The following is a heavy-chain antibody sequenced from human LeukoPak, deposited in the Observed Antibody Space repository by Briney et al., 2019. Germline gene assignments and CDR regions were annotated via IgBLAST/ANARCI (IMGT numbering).Heavy chain of an antibody. J-gene: IGHJ3*02. CDR1: GYTLTELS. D-gene: IGHD3-22*01. Sequence: ASVKVSCKVSGYTLTELSMHWVRQAPGKGLEWTGGFDPEDGETIYAQKFQGRVTMTEDTSTDTAYMELSSLRSEDTAVYYCATPYYYDSSYAFDIWGQGTMVTVSS. CDR2: FDPEDGET. V-gene: IGHV1-24*01. CDR3: ATPYYYDSSYAFDI.